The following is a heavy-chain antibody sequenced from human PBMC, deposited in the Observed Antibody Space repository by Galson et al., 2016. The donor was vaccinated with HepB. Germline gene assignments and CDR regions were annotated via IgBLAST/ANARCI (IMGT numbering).Heavy chain of an antibody. CDR2: IGTAADP. V-gene: IGHV3-13*05. CDR1: GITFSSSD. J-gene: IGHJ6*03. D-gene: IGHD5-24*01. Sequence: SLRLSCAASGITFSSSDMHWVRQTTGKGLEWVSGIGTAADPYYAGSVKGRCTISREKAKNSLYLQMNSLRAEDTAVYYCARGWLRRGYMDVWGKGTTVTVSS. CDR3: ARGWLRRGYMDV.